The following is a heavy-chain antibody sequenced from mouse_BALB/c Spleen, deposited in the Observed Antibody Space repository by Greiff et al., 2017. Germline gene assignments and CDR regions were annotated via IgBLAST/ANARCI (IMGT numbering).Heavy chain of an antibody. CDR2: IYPGDGDT. D-gene: IGHD2-1*01. CDR3: ARSGNYIYWYFDV. V-gene: IGHV1-82*01. J-gene: IGHJ1*01. Sequence: QVQLQQSGPELVKPGASVKISCKASGYAFSSSWMNWVKQRPGQGLEWIGRIYPGDGDTNYKGKFKGKATLTADKSSSTAYMHLSSLTSVDSAVYFCARSGNYIYWYFDVWGAGTTVTVSS. CDR1: GYAFSSSW.